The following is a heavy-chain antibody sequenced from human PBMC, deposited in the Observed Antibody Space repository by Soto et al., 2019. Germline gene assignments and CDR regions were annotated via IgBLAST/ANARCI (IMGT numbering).Heavy chain of an antibody. Sequence: GGSLRLSCATSGFTFSSYWMHWVRQAPGKGLVWVSRINSDGSSTSYADSVKGRFTISRDNAKNTLYLQMNSLRAEDTAVYYCARAPVEMATISWGQGTLVTVSS. J-gene: IGHJ4*02. D-gene: IGHD5-12*01. V-gene: IGHV3-74*01. CDR2: INSDGSST. CDR1: GFTFSSYW. CDR3: ARAPVEMATIS.